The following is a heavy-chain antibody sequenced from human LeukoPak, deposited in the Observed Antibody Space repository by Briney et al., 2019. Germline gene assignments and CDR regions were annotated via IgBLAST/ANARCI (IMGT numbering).Heavy chain of an antibody. CDR2: ISYDGSNK. V-gene: IGHV3-30-3*01. D-gene: IGHD6-13*01. J-gene: IGHJ4*02. CDR1: GFTFSSYA. CDR3: ARDRNWRTAGFDY. Sequence: GGSLRLSCAASGFTFSSYAMHWVRQAPGKGLEWVAVISYDGSNKYYADSVKGRFTISRDNSKNTLYLQMNSLRAEDTAVYYCARDRNWRTAGFDYWGQGTLVTVSS.